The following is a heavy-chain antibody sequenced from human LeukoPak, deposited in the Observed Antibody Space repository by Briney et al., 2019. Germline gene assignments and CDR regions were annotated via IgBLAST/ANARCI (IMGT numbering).Heavy chain of an antibody. V-gene: IGHV3-21*01. CDR1: GFTFSSYA. J-gene: IGHJ4*02. CDR3: ASFSSSRVGY. Sequence: SGGSLRLSCAGSGFTFSSYAMSWVRQAPGKGLEWVSSISSSSSYIYYADSVKDRFTISRDNAKNSLYLQMNSLRAEDTAVYYCASFSSSRVGYWGQGTLVTVSS. D-gene: IGHD6-6*01. CDR2: ISSSSSYI.